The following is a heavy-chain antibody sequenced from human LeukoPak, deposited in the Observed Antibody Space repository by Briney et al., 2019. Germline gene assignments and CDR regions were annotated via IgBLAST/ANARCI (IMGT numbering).Heavy chain of an antibody. D-gene: IGHD5-18*01. CDR1: GFTFSSYS. CDR2: ISSSSSYI. CDR3: ARVCLAPARYSYADDAFDI. Sequence: GGSLRLSCAASGFTFSSYSMNWVRQAPGKGLEWVSSISSSSSYIYYADSVKGRFTISRDNAKNSLYLQMNGLRAEDTAVYYCARVCLAPARYSYADDAFDIWGQGTMVTASS. V-gene: IGHV3-21*01. J-gene: IGHJ3*02.